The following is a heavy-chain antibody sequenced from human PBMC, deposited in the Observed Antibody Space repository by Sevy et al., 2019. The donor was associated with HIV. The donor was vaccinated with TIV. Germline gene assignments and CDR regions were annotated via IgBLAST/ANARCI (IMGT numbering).Heavy chain of an antibody. CDR2: IYYNGHI. CDR1: GGSITSLY. D-gene: IGHD6-25*01. Sequence: SETLSLTCTVSGGSITSLYWNWIRQPPGKGLEWIANIYYNGHINYNPSLKGRVTLSLDTSKNQFSLRLSSVTAADTAMYYCAGENAWGRGYTGGQGTLVTVSS. J-gene: IGHJ4*02. CDR3: AGENAWGRGYT. V-gene: IGHV4-59*08.